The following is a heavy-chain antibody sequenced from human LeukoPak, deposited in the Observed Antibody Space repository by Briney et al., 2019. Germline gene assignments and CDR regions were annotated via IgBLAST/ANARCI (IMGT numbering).Heavy chain of an antibody. Sequence: GSSVKVSCKASGGTFSSYAISWVRQAPGQGLEWMGGIIPIFGTANYAQKFQGRVTITADESTSTAYMELSSLRSEDTAVYYCARGAQEMTTVTRFDYWGQGTLVTVSS. CDR2: IIPIFGTA. CDR1: GGTFSSYA. V-gene: IGHV1-69*01. CDR3: ARGAQEMTTVTRFDY. D-gene: IGHD4-17*01. J-gene: IGHJ4*02.